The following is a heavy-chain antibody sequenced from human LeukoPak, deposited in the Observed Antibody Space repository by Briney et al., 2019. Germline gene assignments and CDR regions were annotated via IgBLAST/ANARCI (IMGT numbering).Heavy chain of an antibody. D-gene: IGHD3-22*01. V-gene: IGHV4-34*01. CDR3: ARGLRRSSGYYIDLYYFDY. Sequence: ASETLSLTCAVYGGSFSGYYWSWIRQPPGKGLVWIGEINHSGSTNYNPSLKSRVTISVDTSKNQFSLKLSSVTAADTAVYYCARGLRRSSGYYIDLYYFDYWGQGTLVTVSS. CDR1: GGSFSGYY. CDR2: INHSGST. J-gene: IGHJ4*02.